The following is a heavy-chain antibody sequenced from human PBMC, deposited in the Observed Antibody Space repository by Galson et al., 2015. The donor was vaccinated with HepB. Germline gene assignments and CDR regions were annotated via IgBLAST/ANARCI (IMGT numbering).Heavy chain of an antibody. CDR2: ISAYNGNT. CDR3: ARGYCSSTSCPPWEYYYYYYMDV. Sequence: SVKVSCKASGYTFTSYGISWVRQAPGQGLEWMGWISAYNGNTNYAQKFQGRVTMTTDTSTSTAYMELRSLRSDDTAVYYCARGYCSSTSCPPWEYYYYYYMDVWGKGTTVTVSS. D-gene: IGHD2-2*01. V-gene: IGHV1-18*01. J-gene: IGHJ6*03. CDR1: GYTFTSYG.